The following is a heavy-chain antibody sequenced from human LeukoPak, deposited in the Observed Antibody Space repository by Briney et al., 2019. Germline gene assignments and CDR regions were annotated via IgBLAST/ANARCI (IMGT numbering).Heavy chain of an antibody. CDR3: ARRKEVGATTWFDP. CDR2: IYYSGST. V-gene: IGHV4-59*01. J-gene: IGHJ5*02. Sequence: SETLSLTCTVSGGSISSYYWSWIRQPPGKGLEWIGYIYYSGSTNYNPSLKSRVTISVDTSKNQFSLKLSSVTAADTAVYYCARRKEVGATTWFDPRGQGTLVTVSS. CDR1: GGSISSYY. D-gene: IGHD1-26*01.